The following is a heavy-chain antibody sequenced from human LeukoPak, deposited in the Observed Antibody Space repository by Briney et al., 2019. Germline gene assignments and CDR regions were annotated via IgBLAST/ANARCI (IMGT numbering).Heavy chain of an antibody. J-gene: IGHJ4*02. Sequence: GGSLRLSCAVSGFTFSNYAMTWLRQAPGKGLEWVSEITGSGNSTYYADSVKGRFTISRDNSKNTLYLQMHSLRAEDTAVYYCARELFDFDYWGQGTLVTVSS. CDR2: ITGSGNST. CDR3: ARELFDFDY. V-gene: IGHV3-23*01. D-gene: IGHD3-10*01. CDR1: GFTFSNYA.